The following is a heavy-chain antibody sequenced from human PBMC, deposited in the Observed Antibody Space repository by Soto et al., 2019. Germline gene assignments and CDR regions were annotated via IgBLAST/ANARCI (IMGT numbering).Heavy chain of an antibody. CDR2: ISSSSSTI. V-gene: IGHV3-48*01. CDR1: GFTFSSYS. D-gene: IGHD3-9*01. CDR3: ASRGLYYDILTGYLPSMDV. Sequence: PGGSLRLSCAASGFTFSSYSMNWVRQAPGKGLEWVSYISSSSSTIYYADSVKGRFTISRDNAKNSLYLQMNSLRAEDTAVYYCASRGLYYDILTGYLPSMDVWGKGTTVTVSS. J-gene: IGHJ6*03.